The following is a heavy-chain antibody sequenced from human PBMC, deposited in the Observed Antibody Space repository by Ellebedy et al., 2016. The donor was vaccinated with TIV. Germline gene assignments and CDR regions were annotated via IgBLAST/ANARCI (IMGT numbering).Heavy chain of an antibody. CDR2: INHSGST. Sequence: SETLSLXCAVYGGSFSGYYWSWIRQPPGKGLEWIGEINHSGSTNYNPSLKSRVTISVDTSKNQFSLKLSSVTAADTAVYYCAGHPADFVFWGEGTLVTVSS. J-gene: IGHJ4*02. V-gene: IGHV4-34*09. CDR3: AGHPADFVF. CDR1: GGSFSGYY.